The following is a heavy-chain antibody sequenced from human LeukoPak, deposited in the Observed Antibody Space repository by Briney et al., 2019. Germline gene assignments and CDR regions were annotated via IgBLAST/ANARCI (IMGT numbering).Heavy chain of an antibody. CDR3: ARGEQGWFDP. CDR1: GYTFTGYY. J-gene: IGHJ5*02. Sequence: ASVKVSCKASGYTFTGYYMHWVRQAPGQGFEWMGIINPSGGSTIYAQKFQGRVTMTWAMSTSTVYMELSSLRSEDTAVYYCARGEQGWFDPWGQGTLVTVSS. D-gene: IGHD1-26*01. CDR2: INPSGGST. V-gene: IGHV1-46*01.